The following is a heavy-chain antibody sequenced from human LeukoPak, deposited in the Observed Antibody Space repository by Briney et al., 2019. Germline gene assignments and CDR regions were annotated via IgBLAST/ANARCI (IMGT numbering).Heavy chain of an antibody. CDR1: GFTFSSYG. J-gene: IGHJ4*02. CDR3: AATPH. CDR2: IKQEGNEK. Sequence: GGSLRLSCAASGFTFSSYGMHWVRQAPGKGLEWVANIKQEGNEKYYVDSVKGRFTISRDNAKNSLYLQMNGLRAEDTAVYYCAATPHWGQGTPVTVSS. V-gene: IGHV3-7*01.